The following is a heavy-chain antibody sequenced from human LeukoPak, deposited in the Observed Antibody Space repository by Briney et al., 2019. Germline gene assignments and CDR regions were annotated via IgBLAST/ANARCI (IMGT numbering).Heavy chain of an antibody. J-gene: IGHJ4*02. V-gene: IGHV3-30-3*01. CDR3: ARDLYDFWSGYYGIFDY. D-gene: IGHD3-3*01. Sequence: PGRSLRLSCAASGFTFSSYAMHWVRQAPGKGLEWVAVISYDGSNKYYADSVKGRFTISRDNSKNTLYLQMNSLRAEDTAVYYCARDLYDFWSGYYGIFDYWGQGTLVTVSS. CDR2: ISYDGSNK. CDR1: GFTFSSYA.